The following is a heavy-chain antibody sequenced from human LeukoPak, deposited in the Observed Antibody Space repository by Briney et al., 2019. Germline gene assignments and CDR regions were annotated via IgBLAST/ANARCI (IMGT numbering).Heavy chain of an antibody. CDR2: IYYSGST. V-gene: IGHV4-59*01. J-gene: IGHJ4*02. D-gene: IGHD6-25*01. CDR1: GGSISSYY. CDR3: ASSGSRHFDY. Sequence: SETLSLTCTVSGGSISSYYWSWIRQPPGKGLEWIGYIYYSGSTNYNPSLKSRVTIYVETTKNQFALKVSSVTAAETAVYYCASSGSRHFDYWGQGTLVTVSS.